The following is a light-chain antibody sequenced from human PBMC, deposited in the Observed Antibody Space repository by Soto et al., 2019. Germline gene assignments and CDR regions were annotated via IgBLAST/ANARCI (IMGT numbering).Light chain of an antibody. J-gene: IGKJ4*01. CDR3: QQYDNLPLT. CDR2: DAS. CDR1: QDITNY. V-gene: IGKV1-33*01. Sequence: DIPMTQSPSSLSASVGDRVTMTCQASQDITNYLNWYQQRPGKAPKLLIYDASNLETGVPSRFSGSGSGTEFTFTITSLQPEDVATYYCQQYDNLPLTFGGGTKVEI.